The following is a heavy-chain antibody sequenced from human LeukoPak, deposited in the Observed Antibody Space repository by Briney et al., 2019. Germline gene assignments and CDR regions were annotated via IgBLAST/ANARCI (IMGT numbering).Heavy chain of an antibody. CDR3: ARVPGRGSYYVYFDY. J-gene: IGHJ4*02. D-gene: IGHD1-26*01. Sequence: SETLSLTCTVSGGSISGYHWSWIRQPPGKGLEWIGYIYYSGSTNYNPSLKSRVTISVDTSKNQFSLKLSSVTAADTAVYYCARVPGRGSYYVYFDYWGQGTLVTVSS. CDR2: IYYSGST. CDR1: GGSISGYH. V-gene: IGHV4-59*01.